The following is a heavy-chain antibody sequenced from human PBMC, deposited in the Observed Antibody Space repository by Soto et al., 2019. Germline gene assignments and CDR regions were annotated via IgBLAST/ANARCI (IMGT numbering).Heavy chain of an antibody. CDR3: AREKDTAMVHGMDV. D-gene: IGHD5-18*01. J-gene: IGHJ6*02. CDR1: GFTFSSYS. CDR2: ISSSSSTI. Sequence: GSLRLSCAASGFTFSSYSMNWVRQAPGKGLEWVSYISSSSSTIYYADSVKGRFTISRDNAKNSLYLQMNSLRDEDTAVYYCAREKDTAMVHGMDVWGQGTTVTVSS. V-gene: IGHV3-48*02.